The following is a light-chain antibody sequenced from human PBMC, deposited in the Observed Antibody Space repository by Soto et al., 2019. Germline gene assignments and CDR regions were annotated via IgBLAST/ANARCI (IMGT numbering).Light chain of an antibody. Sequence: EIVLTQSPGTLSLSPGERATLSCRASQSLTNNYLAWYQQKPGQAPRLIIYAASSRATGLPDRFSGSGSETDFTLTISRLEPEDFAVYYCQKYGSSLPVTFGGGTNVEIK. CDR2: AAS. CDR3: QKYGSSLPVT. V-gene: IGKV3-20*01. CDR1: QSLTNNY. J-gene: IGKJ4*01.